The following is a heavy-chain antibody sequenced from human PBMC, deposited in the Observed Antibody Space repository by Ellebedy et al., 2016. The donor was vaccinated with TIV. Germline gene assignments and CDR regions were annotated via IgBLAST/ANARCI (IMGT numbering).Heavy chain of an antibody. D-gene: IGHD1-26*01. Sequence: PGGSLRLSCVVSGFTFNSFAMSWVRQAPGKGLEWVSTISNSGESTNNADSGKGRFTISRDNSKNTLYLQMNGLRAEDTAVYYCAKDRIVGARKFDDWGQGTLVTVSS. CDR1: GFTFNSFA. J-gene: IGHJ4*02. V-gene: IGHV3-23*01. CDR2: ISNSGEST. CDR3: AKDRIVGARKFDD.